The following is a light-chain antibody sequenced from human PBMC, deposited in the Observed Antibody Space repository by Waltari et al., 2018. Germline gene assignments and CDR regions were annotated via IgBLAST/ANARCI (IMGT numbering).Light chain of an antibody. Sequence: QSVLTQAPSASGTPGQSVNISCSGSSSNIGSHTVNWYQVFPQSAPRVLIYNKNERPSGVPDRFYGSKSGTSAFLAISGLQPDDEADYYCATWDYSLSAWVFGGGTKLTVL. CDR2: NKN. CDR1: SSNIGSHT. CDR3: ATWDYSLSAWV. J-gene: IGLJ3*02. V-gene: IGLV1-44*01.